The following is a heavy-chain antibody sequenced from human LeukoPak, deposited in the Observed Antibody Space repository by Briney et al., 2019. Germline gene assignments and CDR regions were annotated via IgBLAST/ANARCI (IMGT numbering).Heavy chain of an antibody. Sequence: GSSVKVSCKASGGTFSSYAISWVRQAPGQGLEWMGGIIPIFGTANYAQKFQGRVTVTADESTSTAYMELSSLRSEDTAVYYCARVSAAMAPPFDYWGQGTLVTVSS. CDR3: ARVSAAMAPPFDY. CDR2: IIPIFGTA. D-gene: IGHD5-18*01. V-gene: IGHV1-69*01. J-gene: IGHJ4*02. CDR1: GGTFSSYA.